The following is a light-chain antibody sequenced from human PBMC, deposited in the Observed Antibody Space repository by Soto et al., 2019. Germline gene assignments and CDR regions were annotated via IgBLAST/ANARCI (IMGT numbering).Light chain of an antibody. CDR1: QSLVHSDGNTY. CDR3: MQGTHWPRS. V-gene: IGKV2-30*02. Sequence: VVVTQSPLSLPVIFGQPASISCRSSQSLVHSDGNTYLNWFQQWPGQSPRRLIYKVSERDSGVPYRFSGSGSGTNSTLKISRVEAEDVGVYFCMQGTHWPRSFGEGTKVETK. CDR2: KVS. J-gene: IGKJ4*01.